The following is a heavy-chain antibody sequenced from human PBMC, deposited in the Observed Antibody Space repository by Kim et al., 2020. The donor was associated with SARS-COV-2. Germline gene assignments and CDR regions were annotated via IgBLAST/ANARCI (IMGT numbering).Heavy chain of an antibody. CDR2: INQDGTTI. J-gene: IGHJ6*04. Sequence: GGSLRLSCEASGFSFSSYWMSWVRQVPEKGLQWVANINQDGTTIYFGDSLSADSMRGRFTISSDNAKNSLYLQMNSLRAEDTAVDYCAREVFSNDMDVWGEGTPVTVSS. D-gene: IGHD2-8*01. V-gene: IGHV3-7*03. CDR3: AREVFSNDMDV. CDR1: GFSFSSYW.